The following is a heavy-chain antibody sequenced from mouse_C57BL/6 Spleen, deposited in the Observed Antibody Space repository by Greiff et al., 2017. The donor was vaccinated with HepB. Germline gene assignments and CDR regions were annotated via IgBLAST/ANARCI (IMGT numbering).Heavy chain of an antibody. Sequence: DVKLQESGPGLVKPSQSLSLTCSVTGYSITSGYYWNWIRQFPGNKLEWMGYISYDGSNNYNPSLKNRISITRDTSKNQFFLKLNSVTTEDTATYYCARDDYDEENYFDYWGQGTTLTVSS. J-gene: IGHJ2*01. D-gene: IGHD2-4*01. CDR2: ISYDGSN. CDR1: GYSITSGYY. CDR3: ARDDYDEENYFDY. V-gene: IGHV3-6*01.